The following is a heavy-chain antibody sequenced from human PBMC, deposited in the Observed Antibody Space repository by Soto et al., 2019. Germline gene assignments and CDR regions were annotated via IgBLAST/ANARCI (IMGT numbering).Heavy chain of an antibody. Sequence: HVTLKESGPVLLKPTQTLTLTCTVSWFSLTIPRLGVSWVRQPPGKALKWLAHIFSYDDKYYNTPLQHRHTSSQDTYKSKVLLSRTTMGPAETATYNCTRIPGKWFSGYYSFGMDDGGRGATVTVSS. CDR2: IFSYDDK. D-gene: IGHD2-8*01. CDR3: TRIPGKWFSGYYSFGMDD. J-gene: IGHJ6*02. CDR1: WFSLTIPRLG. V-gene: IGHV2-26*01.